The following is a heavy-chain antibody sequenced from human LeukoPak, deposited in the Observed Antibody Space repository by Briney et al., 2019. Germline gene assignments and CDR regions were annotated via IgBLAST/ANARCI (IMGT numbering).Heavy chain of an antibody. CDR1: GGSINSDSSS. Sequence: ASETLSLTCAVSGGSINSDSSSWNWIRQSPGKGLEWIGYIYHPRRTHYYPSLKSRVTISVDTSKNQFSLRLSSVTAADTAVYYCARAARGAVDYWGQGTLVTVSS. D-gene: IGHD2-15*01. V-gene: IGHV4-30-2*06. CDR3: ARAARGAVDY. J-gene: IGHJ4*02. CDR2: IYHPRRT.